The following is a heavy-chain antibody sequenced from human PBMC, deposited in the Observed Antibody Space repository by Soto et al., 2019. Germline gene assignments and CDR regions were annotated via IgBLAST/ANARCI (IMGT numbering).Heavy chain of an antibody. D-gene: IGHD3-10*01. CDR1: GYTFTSYC. J-gene: IGHJ5*02. CDR3: ARVPTMVRERYNWFDP. Sequence: QVQLVQSGAEVKKPGASVKVSCKASGYTFTSYCISWVRQAPGQGLEWMGWISAYNGNTNYAQKLQGRVTMTTDTSTSTAYMELRSLRSDDTAVYYCARVPTMVRERYNWFDPWGQGTLVTVSS. V-gene: IGHV1-18*01. CDR2: ISAYNGNT.